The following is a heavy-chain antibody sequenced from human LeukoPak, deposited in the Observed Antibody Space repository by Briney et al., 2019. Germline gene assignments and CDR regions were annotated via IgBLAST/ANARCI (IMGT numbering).Heavy chain of an antibody. Sequence: GGSLRLSCAASGFTFSSYEMSWFRQAPGKGLEWVSYISSSGSTIYYADSVKGRFTISRDNAKNSLYLQMNSLRAEDTAVYYCARGEGIAAASDYWGQGTLVTVSS. D-gene: IGHD6-13*01. CDR2: ISSSGSTI. V-gene: IGHV3-48*03. J-gene: IGHJ4*02. CDR3: ARGEGIAAASDY. CDR1: GFTFSSYE.